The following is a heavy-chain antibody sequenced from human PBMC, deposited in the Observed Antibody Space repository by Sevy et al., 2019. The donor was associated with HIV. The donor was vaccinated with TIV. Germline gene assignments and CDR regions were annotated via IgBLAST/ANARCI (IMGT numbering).Heavy chain of an antibody. Sequence: SETLSLTCTVSGGSVNSGDYYWSWIRQPPGKGLEWLGYIYYSGSSNYNPSLKSRVTISLDTSKNQFSLKMSSVTTADTAVYYCARDDPLMNAFDIRGQGTMVTVSS. CDR3: ARDDPLMNAFDI. CDR1: GGSVNSGDYY. J-gene: IGHJ3*02. D-gene: IGHD3-16*01. V-gene: IGHV4-61*08. CDR2: IYYSGSS.